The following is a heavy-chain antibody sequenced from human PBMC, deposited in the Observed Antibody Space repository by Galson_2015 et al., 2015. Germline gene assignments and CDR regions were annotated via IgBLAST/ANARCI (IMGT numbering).Heavy chain of an antibody. CDR3: ARIYRGPYYDSRGDYFDY. V-gene: IGHV2-70*01. CDR1: GFSLSTSGMC. Sequence: PALVKPTQTLTLTCTFSGFSLSTSGMCVSWIRQPPGKALEWLALIDWDDDKYYSTSLKTRLTISKDTSKNQVVLTMTNMDPVDTATYYCARIYRGPYYDSRGDYFDYWGQGTLVTVSS. J-gene: IGHJ4*02. D-gene: IGHD3-22*01. CDR2: IDWDDDK.